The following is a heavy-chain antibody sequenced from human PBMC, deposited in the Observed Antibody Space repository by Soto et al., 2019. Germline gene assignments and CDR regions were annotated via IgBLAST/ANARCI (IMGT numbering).Heavy chain of an antibody. Sequence: GGSLRLSCAASGFTFSSYSMNWVRQAPGKGLEWVSYISSSSSTIYYADSVKGRFTISRDNAKNSLYLQMNSLRAEDTAVYYCARATNWNDFMDYFDYWGQGTLVTVSS. CDR3: ARATNWNDFMDYFDY. V-gene: IGHV3-48*01. J-gene: IGHJ4*02. D-gene: IGHD1-20*01. CDR2: ISSSSSTI. CDR1: GFTFSSYS.